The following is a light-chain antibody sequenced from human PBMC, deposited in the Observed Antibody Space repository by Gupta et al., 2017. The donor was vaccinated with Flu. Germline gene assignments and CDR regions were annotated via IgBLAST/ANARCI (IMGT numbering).Light chain of an antibody. CDR3: HVWNGGSDHSGV. V-gene: IGLV3-21*02. J-gene: IGLJ3*02. CDR2: VDG. Sequence: SSVLTQPPSVSVAPGQTASITCGTDNIGRKSVHWYRQKAGQAPVLVVYVDGDRPSGIPERLSGSNSGSADNPTIRRVEAGDEADEVGHVWNGGSDHSGVFGGGTKLTVL. CDR1: NIGRKS.